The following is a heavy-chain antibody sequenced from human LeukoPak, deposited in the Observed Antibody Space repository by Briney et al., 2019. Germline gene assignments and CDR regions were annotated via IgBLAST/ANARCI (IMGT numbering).Heavy chain of an antibody. CDR2: TRNRADSYTT. Sequence: GGSLRLSCAASGFTFSDHYMDWVRQAPGKGLEWVGRTRNRADSYTTEYAASVKGRFTISRDGSKNSLYLQMNSLKTEDTAVYYCARVYSSSWDGSYFDCWGQGTLVTVSS. CDR3: ARVYSSSWDGSYFDC. CDR1: GFTFSDHY. J-gene: IGHJ4*02. V-gene: IGHV3-72*01. D-gene: IGHD6-13*01.